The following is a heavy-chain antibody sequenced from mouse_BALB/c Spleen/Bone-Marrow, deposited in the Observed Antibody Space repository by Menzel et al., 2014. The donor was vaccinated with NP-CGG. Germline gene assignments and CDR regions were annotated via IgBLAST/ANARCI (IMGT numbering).Heavy chain of an antibody. CDR2: IDPSDSYT. V-gene: IGHV1-69*02. J-gene: IGHJ4*01. Sequence: QVQLQQSGAELVKPGASVKLSCKASGYTFTSYWMHWVKQRPGQGLEWIGEIDPSDSYTSYNQKFKGKATLTVDKSSSTAYMQLSSPTSEDSAVYYCATARATSYAMDYWGQGTSVTVSS. CDR3: ATARATSYAMDY. CDR1: GYTFTSYW. D-gene: IGHD3-1*01.